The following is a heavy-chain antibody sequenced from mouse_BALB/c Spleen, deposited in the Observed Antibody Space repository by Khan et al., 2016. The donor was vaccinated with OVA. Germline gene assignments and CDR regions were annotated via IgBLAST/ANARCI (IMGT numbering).Heavy chain of an antibody. D-gene: IGHD2-3*01. V-gene: IGHV1-81*01. J-gene: IGHJ2*01. Sequence: QVQLQQSGPELVKPGASVKMSCKASGYTFTYYVITWVKQRTGQGLEWIGEIYPGSDNAYYNERFKGKATLTSDTSSNTTHMQISSLTSEDTAVYFCARGDGYYVYFDYWGQGTLSQSPQ. CDR1: GYTFTYYV. CDR3: ARGDGYYVYFDY. CDR2: IYPGSDNA.